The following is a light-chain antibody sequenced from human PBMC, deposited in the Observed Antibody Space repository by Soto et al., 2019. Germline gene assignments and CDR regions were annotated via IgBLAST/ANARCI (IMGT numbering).Light chain of an antibody. V-gene: IGLV2-8*01. J-gene: IGLJ1*01. CDR2: EVS. CDR3: SSYSGTNYHYV. CDR1: SSDVGGYNY. Sequence: QSALTQPPSASGSFGQSVTISCTGTSSDVGGYNYVSWYQQHPGKAPKLMIYEVSERPSGVPDRFSGSKSGNTASLTVSGLQAEDEVYYYCSSYSGTNYHYVFGTGPKVAV.